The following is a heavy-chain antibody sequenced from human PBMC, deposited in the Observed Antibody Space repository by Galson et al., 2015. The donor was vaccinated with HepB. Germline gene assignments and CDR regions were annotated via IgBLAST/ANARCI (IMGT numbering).Heavy chain of an antibody. Sequence: SVKVSCKASGYTFTSYYMHWVRQAPGQGLEWMGIINPSGGSTSYAQKFQGRVTMTRDTSTSTVYMELSSLRSEDTAVYYCARARYYYDSSAHGGWFDPWGQGTLVTVSS. CDR2: INPSGGST. V-gene: IGHV1-46*01. CDR3: ARARYYYDSSAHGGWFDP. CDR1: GYTFTSYY. D-gene: IGHD3-22*01. J-gene: IGHJ5*02.